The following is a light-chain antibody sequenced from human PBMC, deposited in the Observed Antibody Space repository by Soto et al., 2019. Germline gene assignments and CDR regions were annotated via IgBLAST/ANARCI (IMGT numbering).Light chain of an antibody. CDR1: SSDVGGYNY. J-gene: IGLJ2*01. CDR2: YVT. Sequence: QSALTQPASVSGSPGQSITISSTGTSSDVGGYNYVSWYQQHPGKAPKLMIYYVTNRPSGVSNRFSGSKSGNTASLTISGLQAEDEADYYFSSYTSSSTVLFGGGTKLTVL. V-gene: IGLV2-14*01. CDR3: SSYTSSSTVL.